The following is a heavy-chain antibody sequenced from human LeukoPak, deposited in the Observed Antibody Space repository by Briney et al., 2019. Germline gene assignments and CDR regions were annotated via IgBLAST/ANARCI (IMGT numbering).Heavy chain of an antibody. CDR3: AKDMSGGGDGPQSGAWYPGI. J-gene: IGHJ3*02. CDR2: ISWNSGSI. V-gene: IGHV3-9*01. Sequence: PGGSRRLSCAASGFTFSSYWMSWVRQAPGKGMEWVSGISWNSGSIGYADSVKGRFTISRDNAKNSLYLQMNSLRAEDTALYYCAKDMSGGGDGPQSGAWYPGIWGQGTMVTVSS. D-gene: IGHD5-24*01. CDR1: GFTFSSYW.